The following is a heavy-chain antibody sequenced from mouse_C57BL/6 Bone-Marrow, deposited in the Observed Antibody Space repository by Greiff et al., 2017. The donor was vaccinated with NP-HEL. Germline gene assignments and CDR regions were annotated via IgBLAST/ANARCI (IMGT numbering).Heavy chain of an antibody. J-gene: IGHJ1*03. D-gene: IGHD1-1*01. CDR3: TSTVVAPGDV. CDR2: IDPETGGT. CDR1: GYTFTDYE. Sequence: VQLQQSGAELVRPGASVTLSCKASGYTFTDYEMHWVKQTPVHGLEWIGAIDPETGGTAYNQKFKGKAILTADKSSSTAYMELRSLTSEDSAVYYCTSTVVAPGDVWGTGTTVTVSS. V-gene: IGHV1-15*01.